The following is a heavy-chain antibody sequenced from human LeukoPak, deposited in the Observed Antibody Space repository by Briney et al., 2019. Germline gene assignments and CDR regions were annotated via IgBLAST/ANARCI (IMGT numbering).Heavy chain of an antibody. CDR1: GFTFSSYE. D-gene: IGHD1-26*01. CDR3: ARWTLRVGVSRADAFDI. V-gene: IGHV4-34*01. Sequence: LRLSCAASGFTFSSYEMNWVRQAPGKGLEWIGEINHSGSTHYNPSLKSRVTISVDTSKNQFSLKVSSVTAADTAVYHCARWTLRVGVSRADAFDIWGQGTMVTVSS. CDR2: INHSGST. J-gene: IGHJ3*02.